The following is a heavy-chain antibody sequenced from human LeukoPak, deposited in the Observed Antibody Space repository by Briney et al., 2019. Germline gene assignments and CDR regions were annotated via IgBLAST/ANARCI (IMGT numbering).Heavy chain of an antibody. CDR2: IYYSGST. D-gene: IGHD5-12*01. V-gene: IGHV4-59*01. CDR3: ARKDSGYGSDAFDI. J-gene: IGHJ3*02. CDR1: GGSISSYC. Sequence: SETLSLTCTVSGGSISSYCWSWIRQPPGKGLEWIRYIYYSGSTNYNPSLKSRVTISVDTSKNQFSLKLSSVTAADTAVYYCARKDSGYGSDAFDIWGQGTMVTVSS.